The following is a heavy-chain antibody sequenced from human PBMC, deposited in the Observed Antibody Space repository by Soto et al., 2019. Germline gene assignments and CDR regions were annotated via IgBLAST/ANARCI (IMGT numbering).Heavy chain of an antibody. CDR1: GFTFTSSA. V-gene: IGHV1-58*01. CDR2: IVVGSGNT. J-gene: IGHJ4*02. CDR3: AAAGAAAGTLPPNDY. Sequence: SVKVSCKASGFTFTSSAVQWVRQARGQRLEWIGWIVVGSGNTNYAQKCQERVTITRDMSTSTAHMELSSLRSEDTAVYYCAAAGAAAGTLPPNDYWGQGTLVT. D-gene: IGHD6-13*01.